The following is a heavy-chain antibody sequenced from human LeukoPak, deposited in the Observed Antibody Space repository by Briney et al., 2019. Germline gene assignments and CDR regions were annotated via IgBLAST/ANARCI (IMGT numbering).Heavy chain of an antibody. CDR3: ARDFYGSGSY. J-gene: IGHJ4*02. CDR2: ISSSGRNI. CDR1: GFXFSNYE. Sequence: GGSLRLSCAASGFXFSNYEFNWVRQAPGKGLEWVSDISSSGRNIYYADSVKGRFTISRDNAKNSLYLQMNSLRDEDTAVYYCARDFYGSGSYWGQGTLVTVSS. V-gene: IGHV3-48*02. D-gene: IGHD3-10*01.